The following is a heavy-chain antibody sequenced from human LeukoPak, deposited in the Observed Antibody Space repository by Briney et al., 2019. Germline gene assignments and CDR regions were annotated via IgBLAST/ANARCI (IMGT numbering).Heavy chain of an antibody. CDR2: IYYSGST. Sequence: SETLSLTCTVSGGSISSYYWSWIRQPPGKGLEWIGYIYYSGSTNYNPSLKSRVTISVDTSKNQFSLKLSSVTAADTAVYYCARRRTNWPFDYWGQGTLVTVSS. J-gene: IGHJ4*02. CDR3: ARRRTNWPFDY. D-gene: IGHD7-27*01. V-gene: IGHV4-59*08. CDR1: GGSISSYY.